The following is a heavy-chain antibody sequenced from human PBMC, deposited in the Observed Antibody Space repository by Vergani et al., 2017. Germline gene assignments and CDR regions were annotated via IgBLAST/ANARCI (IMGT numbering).Heavy chain of an antibody. D-gene: IGHD3-10*01. CDR1: GFTVSSNY. V-gene: IGHV3-66*02. J-gene: IGHJ5*02. Sequence: VQLAESVGGRVQPGRSLRLSCAASGFTVSSNYMSWVRQAPGKGLEWVSVIYSGGSTYYADSVKCRFTISRDNSKNTLYLQMNSLRAEDTAVYYCARDNDGSRSYDNWFDPWGQGTLVTVSS. CDR2: IYSGGST. CDR3: ARDNDGSRSYDNWFDP.